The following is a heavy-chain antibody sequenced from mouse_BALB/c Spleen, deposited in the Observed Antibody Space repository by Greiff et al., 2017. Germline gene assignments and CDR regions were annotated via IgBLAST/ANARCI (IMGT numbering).Heavy chain of an antibody. CDR3: ARSGPRAY. Sequence: VQLQQSGAELVRPGPSVTISCKASGYAFSSYWMNWVKQRPGQGLEWIGQIYPGDGDTNYNGKFKGKATLTADKSSSTAYMQISSLTSEGSAGYFCARSGPRAYWGQGTLVTVSA. CDR2: IYPGDGDT. D-gene: IGHD3-1*01. CDR1: GYAFSSYW. J-gene: IGHJ3*01. V-gene: IGHV1-80*01.